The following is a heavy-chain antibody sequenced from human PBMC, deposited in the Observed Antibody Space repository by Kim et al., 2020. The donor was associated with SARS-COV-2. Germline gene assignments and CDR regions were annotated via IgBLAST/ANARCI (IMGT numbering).Heavy chain of an antibody. Sequence: TNYSPSHKSRLTISVYTSKNQFSLKLSSVSAADTAVYYCARDYDSSGYYDIWGQGILVTVSS. CDR2: T. CDR3: ARDYDSSGYYDI. V-gene: IGHV4-34*09. J-gene: IGHJ4*02. D-gene: IGHD3-22*01.